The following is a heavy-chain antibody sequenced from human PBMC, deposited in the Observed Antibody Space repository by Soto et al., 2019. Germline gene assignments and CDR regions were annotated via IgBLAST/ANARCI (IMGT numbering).Heavy chain of an antibody. CDR2: ISYDGSNK. J-gene: IGHJ6*02. V-gene: IGHV3-30-3*01. Sequence: GGSLRLSCAASGFTFGSYAMHWVRQAPGKGLEWVAVISYDGSNKYYADSVKGRFTISRDNSKNTLYLQMNSLRAEDTAVYYCAGMTTVTPPLFGMDFWGQGTTVTVSS. CDR1: GFTFGSYA. D-gene: IGHD4-17*01. CDR3: AGMTTVTPPLFGMDF.